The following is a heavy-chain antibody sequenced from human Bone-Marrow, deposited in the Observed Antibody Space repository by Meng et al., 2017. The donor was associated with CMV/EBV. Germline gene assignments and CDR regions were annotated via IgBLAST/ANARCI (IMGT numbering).Heavy chain of an antibody. CDR2: ISSSSYI. Sequence: GESLKISCAASGFTFSSYSMNWVRQAPGKGLEWVSSISSSSYIYYADSVKGRFTISRDNAKNSLYLQMNSLRAEDTAVYYCASEVVVVAATAYYYYGMDVWGQGTTVTVSS. V-gene: IGHV3-21*01. CDR3: ASEVVVVAATAYYYYGMDV. J-gene: IGHJ6*02. CDR1: GFTFSSYS. D-gene: IGHD2-15*01.